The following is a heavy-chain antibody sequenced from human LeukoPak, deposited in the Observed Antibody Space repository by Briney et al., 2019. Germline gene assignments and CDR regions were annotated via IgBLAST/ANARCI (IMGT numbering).Heavy chain of an antibody. CDR3: AKIVGGGATYNAFDI. CDR2: INPSGGST. CDR1: GYTFTSYY. D-gene: IGHD1-26*01. J-gene: IGHJ3*02. V-gene: IGHV1-46*01. Sequence: GASVKVSCKASGYTFTSYYMHWVRQAPGQGLEWMGIINPSGGSTSYAQKFQGRVTMTRDTSTSTVYMELSSLRSEDTAVYYCAKIVGGGATYNAFDIWGQGTMVTVSS.